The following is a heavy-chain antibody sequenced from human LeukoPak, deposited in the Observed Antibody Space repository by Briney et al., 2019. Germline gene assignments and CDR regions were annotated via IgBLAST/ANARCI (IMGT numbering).Heavy chain of an antibody. CDR3: ARVAAWDSSGYLFEY. J-gene: IGHJ4*02. CDR1: GFTFSGYW. D-gene: IGHD3-22*01. Sequence: GGSLRLSCAASGFTFSGYWMHWVRQAPGKGLVWVSRINSDGSSTSYADSVKGRFTISRENAKNTLYLQMNSLRAEDTAVYYCARVAAWDSSGYLFEYWGQGTLVTVS. V-gene: IGHV3-74*01. CDR2: INSDGSST.